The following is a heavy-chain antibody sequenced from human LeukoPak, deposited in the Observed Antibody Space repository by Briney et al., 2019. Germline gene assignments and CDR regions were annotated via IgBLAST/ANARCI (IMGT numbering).Heavy chain of an antibody. V-gene: IGHV4-39*07. CDR1: GDSIAINSHY. CDR2: IYYSGST. J-gene: IGHJ5*02. D-gene: IGHD2-8*02. Sequence: SETLSLTCTVSGDSIAINSHYWAWIRQPPGKGLEWIGSIYYSGSTLYNPSLKSRVTISVDTSRNQFSLKLKSVTAADTALYYCARNCTADNDVSRRDKWFDPWGHGTLVTVPS. CDR3: ARNCTADNDVSRRDKWFDP.